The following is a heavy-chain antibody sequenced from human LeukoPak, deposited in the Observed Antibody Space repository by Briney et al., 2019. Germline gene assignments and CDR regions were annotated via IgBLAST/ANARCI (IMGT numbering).Heavy chain of an antibody. J-gene: IGHJ3*02. V-gene: IGHV4-31*03. D-gene: IGHD3-10*01. CDR3: ASNSVRGVIQAFDI. Sequence: SETLSLTCTVSGGSISSGVYYWSWIRQHPGKGLEWIGYIYYSGSTYYNPSLKSRVTISVDTSKNQFSLKLSSVTAADTAVYYCASNSVRGVIQAFDIWGQGTMVTVSS. CDR1: GGSISSGVYY. CDR2: IYYSGST.